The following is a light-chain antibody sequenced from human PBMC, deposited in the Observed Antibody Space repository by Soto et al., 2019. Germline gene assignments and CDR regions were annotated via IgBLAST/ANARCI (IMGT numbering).Light chain of an antibody. J-gene: IGKJ3*01. CDR1: RSINIRY. CDR3: QQFGSSPGFT. V-gene: IGKV3-20*01. Sequence: EIVLTQSPGTLSLSPGERATLSCRDSRSINIRYLAWYQQKPGQAPRLLIYGASSRATGIPDRFSGSGSGTDFTLTISRLEPEDFAVYYCQQFGSSPGFTFGPGTKVDIK. CDR2: GAS.